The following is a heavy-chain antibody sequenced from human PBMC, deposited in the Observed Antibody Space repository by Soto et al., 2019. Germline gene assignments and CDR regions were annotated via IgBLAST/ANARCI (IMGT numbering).Heavy chain of an antibody. J-gene: IGHJ4*02. CDR1: VDSVSSNSAA. CDR3: ARERGYSGHPLDH. V-gene: IGHV6-1*01. CDR2: TYYRSKWYN. D-gene: IGHD5-12*01. Sequence: PSQTLSLTCSIAVDSVSSNSAACNFVRQSPSRGLEWLLRTYYRSKWYNDYAVSVKSRITINPDTSKNQFSLQLSSVTPEDTAVYYCARERGYSGHPLDHWGQGTLVTVSS.